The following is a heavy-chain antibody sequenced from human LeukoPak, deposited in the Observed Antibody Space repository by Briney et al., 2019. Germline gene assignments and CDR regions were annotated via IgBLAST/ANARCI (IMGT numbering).Heavy chain of an antibody. V-gene: IGHV3-64D*06. D-gene: IGHD2-8*02. J-gene: IGHJ4*02. CDR3: VKGSYWWLVTNFDY. CDR2: ISSNGGST. CDR1: GFTFSSYA. Sequence: PGGSLRLSCSASGFTFSSYAMHWVRQAPGKGLEYVSAISSNGGSTYYADSVKGRFTISRDNSKNTLYLQMSSLRAEDTAVCYCVKGSYWWLVTNFDYWGQGTLVTVSS.